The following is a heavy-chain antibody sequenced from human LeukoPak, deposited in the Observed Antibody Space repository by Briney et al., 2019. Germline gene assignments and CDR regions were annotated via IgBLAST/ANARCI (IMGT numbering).Heavy chain of an antibody. J-gene: IGHJ4*02. CDR2: INPNSGAT. Sequence: ASVTVSCKASGYTFTGYYMHWVRQAPGQGLEWMGWINPNSGATNYAQKFQGRVTMTRDTSISTAYMELSRLRSDDTAVYYCARETPGIAAAGSFDSWGQGTLVTVSS. CDR1: GYTFTGYY. D-gene: IGHD6-13*01. CDR3: ARETPGIAAAGSFDS. V-gene: IGHV1-2*02.